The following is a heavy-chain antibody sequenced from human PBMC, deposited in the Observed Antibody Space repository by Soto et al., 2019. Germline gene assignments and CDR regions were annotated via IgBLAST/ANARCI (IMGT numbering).Heavy chain of an antibody. V-gene: IGHV4-59*01. CDR1: GGSISSYY. J-gene: IGHJ4*02. CDR2: IYYSGST. D-gene: IGHD6-19*01. CDR3: ARDEGSGWYYFDY. Sequence: SETLSLTCTVSGGSISSYYWSWIRQPPGKGLEWIGYIYYSGSTNFNPSLKSRVTISVDTSKNQFSLKLSSVTAADTAVYYCARDEGSGWYYFDYWGQGTLVTVSS.